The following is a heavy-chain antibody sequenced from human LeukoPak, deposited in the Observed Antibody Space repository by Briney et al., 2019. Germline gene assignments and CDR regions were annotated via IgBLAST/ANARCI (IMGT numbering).Heavy chain of an antibody. CDR3: AKVGDFLYYYYYGMDV. J-gene: IGHJ6*02. V-gene: IGHV3-23*01. Sequence: GGSLRLSCAASGFTFSSYSMNWVRQAPGKGLEWVSAISGSGGSTYYADSVKGRFTISRDNSKNTLYLQMNSLRAEDTAVYYCAKVGDFLYYYYYGMDVWGQGTTVTVSS. D-gene: IGHD3-10*01. CDR2: ISGSGGST. CDR1: GFTFSSYS.